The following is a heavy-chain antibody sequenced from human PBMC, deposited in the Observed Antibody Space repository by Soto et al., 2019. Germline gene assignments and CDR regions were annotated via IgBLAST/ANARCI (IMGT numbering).Heavy chain of an antibody. CDR1: GFTLTSYS. CDR3: VRERGLSSYYGMDV. CDR2: ISSSSSHI. Sequence: GSLRLSCAASGFTLTSYSMNWVRQASGKGLEWVSSISSSSSHIYYADSVKGRFTIPRDNARNSLYLQMNSLRAEDTAVYYCVRERGLSSYYGMDVWGQGTTVPVSS. J-gene: IGHJ6*02. V-gene: IGHV3-21*01. D-gene: IGHD3-16*02.